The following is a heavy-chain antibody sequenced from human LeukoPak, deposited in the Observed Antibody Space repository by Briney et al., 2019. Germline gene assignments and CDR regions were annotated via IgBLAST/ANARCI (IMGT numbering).Heavy chain of an antibody. Sequence: GGSLRLSCAASGFIFSSYEMKWVRQAPGKGLEGVSYISSSGSITYYADSVKGRFTISRDNAKKSLYLQMNSLRAEDTAVYYCARVVTDAFDIWGQGTTVTVSS. V-gene: IGHV3-48*03. CDR3: ARVVTDAFDI. J-gene: IGHJ3*02. CDR2: ISSSGSIT. D-gene: IGHD2-21*02. CDR1: GFIFSSYE.